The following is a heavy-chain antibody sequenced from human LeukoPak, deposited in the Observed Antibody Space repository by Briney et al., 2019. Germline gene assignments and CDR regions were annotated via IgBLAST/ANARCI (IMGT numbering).Heavy chain of an antibody. CDR3: ATTTVTKTYYFDY. D-gene: IGHD4-17*01. CDR1: GGSISSGTYY. CDR2: IYYSGST. V-gene: IGHV4-39*07. J-gene: IGHJ4*02. Sequence: SETLSLTCTVSGGSISSGTYYWGWSPQSPGRGLEWFGSIYYSGSTYYNPSLKSRVTISVDTSKNQFSLKLSSVTAADTAVYYCATTTVTKTYYFDYWGQGTLVTVSS.